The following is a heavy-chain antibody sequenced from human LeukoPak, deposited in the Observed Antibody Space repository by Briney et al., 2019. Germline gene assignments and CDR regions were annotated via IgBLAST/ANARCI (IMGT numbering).Heavy chain of an antibody. V-gene: IGHV1-69*13. CDR3: ASAIVVIPATTKFDY. CDR2: IIPIFGTA. CDR1: GGTFSSYA. Sequence: SVTVSCTASGGTFSSYAISWVRQAPGQGLEWMGGIIPIFGTANYAQKFQGRVTITADESTSTAYMELSSLRSEDTAVYYCASAIVVIPATTKFDYWGQGTLVTVSS. J-gene: IGHJ4*02. D-gene: IGHD2-2*01.